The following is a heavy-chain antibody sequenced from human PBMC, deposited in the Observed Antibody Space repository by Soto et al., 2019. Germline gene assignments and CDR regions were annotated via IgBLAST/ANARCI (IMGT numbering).Heavy chain of an antibody. J-gene: IGHJ4*02. Sequence: KPSETLSLTCTVSGGSISSYYWSWIRQPPGKGLEWIGYIYYSGSTNYNPSLKSRVTISVDTSKNQFSLKLSSVTAADTAVYYCARGRYYYDSSGYYPPRYDYWGQGTLVTVSS. CDR2: IYYSGST. CDR1: GGSISSYY. D-gene: IGHD3-22*01. V-gene: IGHV4-59*01. CDR3: ARGRYYYDSSGYYPPRYDY.